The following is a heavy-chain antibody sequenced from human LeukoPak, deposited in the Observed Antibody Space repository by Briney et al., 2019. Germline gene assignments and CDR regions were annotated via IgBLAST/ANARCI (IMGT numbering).Heavy chain of an antibody. Sequence: SETLSLTCDVYGGSFSDYYWSWIRQPPGKGLEWIGEINHSGRTNYNPSLESRVTISVDTSKDQFSLKLCSVTAADTAVYYCARELWDHRGGFDVWGQGTMVTVSS. CDR1: GGSFSDYY. CDR2: INHSGRT. V-gene: IGHV4-34*01. CDR3: ARELWDHRGGFDV. J-gene: IGHJ3*01. D-gene: IGHD1-26*01.